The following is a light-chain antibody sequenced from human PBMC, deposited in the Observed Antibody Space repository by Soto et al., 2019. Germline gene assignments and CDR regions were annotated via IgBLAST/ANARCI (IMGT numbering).Light chain of an antibody. CDR1: QSVRSS. CDR2: AAS. Sequence: EVVMTQSPATLSVSPGERATLSCRASQSVRSSLAWYQQRPGLAPRLLIYAASTRATGIPARFSGSGSGTDFTLTITSLQSEDFAVYYCQQYDNWPPITFGQGTRLE. J-gene: IGKJ5*01. V-gene: IGKV3-15*01. CDR3: QQYDNWPPIT.